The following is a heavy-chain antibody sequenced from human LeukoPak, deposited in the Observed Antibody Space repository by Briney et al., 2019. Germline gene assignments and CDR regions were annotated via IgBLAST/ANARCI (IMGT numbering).Heavy chain of an antibody. CDR1: GGSISSGGYS. CDR3: ARDCPGEGAPFYYYYYMDV. V-gene: IGHV4-30-4*07. Sequence: PSETLSLTCAVSGGSISSGGYSWSWIRQPPGKGLEWIGYIYYSGSTSYNPSLKSRVTISVDTSKNQFSLKLSSVTAADTAVYYCARDCPGEGAPFYYYYYMDVWGKGTTVTISS. J-gene: IGHJ6*03. CDR2: IYYSGST. D-gene: IGHD4/OR15-4a*01.